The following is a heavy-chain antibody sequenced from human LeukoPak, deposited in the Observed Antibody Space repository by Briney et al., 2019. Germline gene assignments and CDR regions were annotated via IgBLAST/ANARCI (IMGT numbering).Heavy chain of an antibody. CDR3: ARDIADTGAIDAFDL. V-gene: IGHV3-21*01. CDR1: GFTFSSSS. CDR2: INSTSTYI. D-gene: IGHD5-18*01. Sequence: GGSLRLSCVASGFTFSSSSMNRVRQAPGKGLEWVSSINSTSTYIYYADSLRGRFTISRDNADNSLYLQMNSLRAEDTAVYYCARDIADTGAIDAFDLWGQGTMVTVSS. J-gene: IGHJ3*01.